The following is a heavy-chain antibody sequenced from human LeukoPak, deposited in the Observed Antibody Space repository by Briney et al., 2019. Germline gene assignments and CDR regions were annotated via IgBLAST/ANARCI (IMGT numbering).Heavy chain of an antibody. CDR1: GGSFSGYY. J-gene: IGHJ3*02. CDR2: IYYSGGT. CDR3: ARAQHYYESSGYYWFLESNPSNAFDI. D-gene: IGHD3-22*01. Sequence: PSETLSLTCAVYGGSFSGYYWGWIRQPPGKGLEWIGSIYYSGGTYYNPSLKSRVTISVDTSKNQFSLKLSSVTAADTAVYYCARAQHYYESSGYYWFLESNPSNAFDIWGQGTMVTVSS. V-gene: IGHV4-34*01.